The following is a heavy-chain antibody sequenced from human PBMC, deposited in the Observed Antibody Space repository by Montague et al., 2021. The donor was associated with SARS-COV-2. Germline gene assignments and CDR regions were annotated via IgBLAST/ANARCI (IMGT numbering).Heavy chain of an antibody. D-gene: IGHD1-26*01. V-gene: IGHV4-39*01. CDR1: GGSIFSNSFY. CDR2: VLSSGGT. Sequence: SETLSLTCTVSGGSIFSNSFYWGWIRQSPGQGLECIGNVLSSGGTFYNPSLRSRVTMSEDMSKNQFSLKLMSVTAADTAVYYCARSTVGTSHFDYWGQGTLVTVSS. CDR3: ARSTVGTSHFDY. J-gene: IGHJ4*02.